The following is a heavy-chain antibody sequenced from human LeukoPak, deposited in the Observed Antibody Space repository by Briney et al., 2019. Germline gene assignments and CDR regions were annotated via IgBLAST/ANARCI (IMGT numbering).Heavy chain of an antibody. J-gene: IGHJ6*02. Sequence: GGSLRLSCAASGFTFSSFSMNWVRQAPGKGLEWVSYIRTSGTNTDYTGSVKGRFTISRDNAKNSLYLQMNSLRAEDTAVYYCARDLLMDVWGQGTTVTVSS. CDR2: IRTSGTNT. V-gene: IGHV3-48*04. CDR1: GFTFSSFS. CDR3: ARDLLMDV.